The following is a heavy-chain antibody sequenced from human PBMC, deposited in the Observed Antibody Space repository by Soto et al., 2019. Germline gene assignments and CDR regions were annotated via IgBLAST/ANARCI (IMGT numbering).Heavy chain of an antibody. CDR1: GGSFSDLA. J-gene: IGHJ4*02. CDR3: ARQRVAEMATGGYFDN. Sequence: QVHLVQSGAEVKKPWSSVKVSCKTSGGSFSDLAFSWVRQAPRQGLEWVGGIIPLFGTPNYAREFQGRVSIRADQSSNTIYMELRRLRSEDPAVYYCARQRVAEMATGGYFDNWGQGPLLTVSS. CDR2: IIPLFGTP. V-gene: IGHV1-69*01. D-gene: IGHD5-12*01.